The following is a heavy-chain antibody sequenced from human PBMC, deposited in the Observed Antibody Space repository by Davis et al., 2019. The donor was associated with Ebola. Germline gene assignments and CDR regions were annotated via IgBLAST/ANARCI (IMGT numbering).Heavy chain of an antibody. D-gene: IGHD6-13*01. V-gene: IGHV3-21*04. J-gene: IGHJ6*04. Sequence: GGSLRLSCAASGFTFSSYSMNWVRQAPGKGLEWVSSISSSSSYIYYADSVKGRFTISRDNAKNSLYLQMNSLRAEDTALYYCAKDIVRQQLRPPNYYYYGMDVWGKGTTVTVSS. CDR2: ISSSSSYI. CDR1: GFTFSSYS. CDR3: AKDIVRQQLRPPNYYYYGMDV.